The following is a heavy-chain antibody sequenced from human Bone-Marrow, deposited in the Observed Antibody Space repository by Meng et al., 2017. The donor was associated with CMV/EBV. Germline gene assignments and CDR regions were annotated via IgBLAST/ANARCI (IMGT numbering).Heavy chain of an antibody. CDR2: IKQDGSEK. D-gene: IGHD4-11*01. J-gene: IGHJ6*02. CDR1: GFTFSSYW. CDR3: ARDATVTTYGMDV. V-gene: IGHV3-7*01. Sequence: GESLKISCAASGFTFSSYWMSWVRQAPGKGLEWVANIKQDGSEKYYVDSVKGRFTISRDNSKNTLYLQMNSLRAEDTAVYYCARDATVTTYGMDVWGQGTTVTVSS.